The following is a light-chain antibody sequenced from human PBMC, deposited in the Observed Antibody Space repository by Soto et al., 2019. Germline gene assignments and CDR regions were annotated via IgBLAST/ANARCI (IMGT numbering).Light chain of an antibody. CDR3: QTWSTVIVV. Sequence: QAVVTQSPSASASLGASVKLTCTLSSGHSSYTIAWHQQHPEKGPRYLMRVLSDGSHTKGDGIPDRFSGSSSGAERYLTISNLQSEDEADYYCQTWSTVIVVFGGGTKLTVL. CDR2: VLSDGSH. V-gene: IGLV4-69*01. J-gene: IGLJ2*01. CDR1: SGHSSYT.